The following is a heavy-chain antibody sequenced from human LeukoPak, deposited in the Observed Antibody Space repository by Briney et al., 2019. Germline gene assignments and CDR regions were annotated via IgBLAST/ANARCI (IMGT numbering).Heavy chain of an antibody. CDR2: IGAGEDT. D-gene: IGHD1-7*01. CDR3: VREIRETVITRHYYYGIDV. J-gene: IGHJ6*02. Sequence: GGSLRLSCAASGFTFSTYDMHWVRQVTGKGLEWVSAIGAGEDTYYLGSVKGRFTISGENAKNVLYLQMSSLRVEDTAVYYCVREIRETVITRHYYYGIDVWGQGTTVTVSS. V-gene: IGHV3-13*04. CDR1: GFTFSTYD.